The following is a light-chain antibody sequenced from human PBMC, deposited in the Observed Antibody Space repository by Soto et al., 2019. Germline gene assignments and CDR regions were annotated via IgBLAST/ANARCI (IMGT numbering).Light chain of an antibody. V-gene: IGKV3-15*01. CDR1: QSIGRN. CDR2: DAS. J-gene: IGKJ1*01. CDR3: LQYNYWPRT. Sequence: TVMPQSPATLSVSPGEGVTVSCRASQSIGRNLAWYQQKPGQAPRLLIYDASTRATGMPARFSGGGSGTEFTLNIDSLQSEDFAVYYCLQYNYWPRTFGQGTKVEIK.